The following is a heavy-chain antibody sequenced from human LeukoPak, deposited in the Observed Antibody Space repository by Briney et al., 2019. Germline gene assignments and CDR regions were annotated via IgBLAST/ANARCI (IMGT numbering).Heavy chain of an antibody. Sequence: GGSLTLSCAASGFTFSIYAMSWVRQAPGKGLEWVSAISGSGGSTYYADSVKGRFTISRDNSKNTLYLQMNSLRAEDTAVYYCAKAMGGATTGLYYGMDVWGQGTTVTVSS. CDR1: GFTFSIYA. D-gene: IGHD1-26*01. CDR3: AKAMGGATTGLYYGMDV. J-gene: IGHJ6*02. V-gene: IGHV3-23*01. CDR2: ISGSGGST.